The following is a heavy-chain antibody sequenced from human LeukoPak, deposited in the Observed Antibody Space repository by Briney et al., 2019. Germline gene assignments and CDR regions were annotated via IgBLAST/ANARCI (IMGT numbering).Heavy chain of an antibody. CDR3: ARARPYGGDAFDI. V-gene: IGHV3-7*01. D-gene: IGHD6-6*01. J-gene: IGHJ3*02. CDR1: GFTFSSYW. Sequence: QPGGSLRLSCAASGFTFSSYWMSWVRQAPGKGLEWVANIKQDGSEKYYVDSVKGRFTISRDNAKNSLYLQMNSLRAEDTAVYYCARARPYGGDAFDIWGQGTMVTVSS. CDR2: IKQDGSEK.